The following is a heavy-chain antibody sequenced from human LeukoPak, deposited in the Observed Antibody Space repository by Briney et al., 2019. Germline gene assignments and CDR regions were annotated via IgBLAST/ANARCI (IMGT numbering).Heavy chain of an antibody. CDR2: VYYSGST. J-gene: IGHJ5*02. V-gene: IGHV4-39*01. D-gene: IGHD6-13*01. Sequence: SETLSLTCTVSGGSISSYYWSWIRQPPGKGLEWIGSVYYSGSTYYNPSLKSRVTISLDTSKNQFSLKLSSVTAADTAVYYCARRRGWIAAGEWFDPWGQGTLVTVSS. CDR3: ARRRGWIAAGEWFDP. CDR1: GGSISSYY.